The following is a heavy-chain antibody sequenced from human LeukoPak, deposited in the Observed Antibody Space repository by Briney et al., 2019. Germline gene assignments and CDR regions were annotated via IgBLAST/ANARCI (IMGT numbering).Heavy chain of an antibody. V-gene: IGHV1-2*02. CDR3: ARDQIAATDDFDY. CDR2: INPNSGGT. J-gene: IGHJ4*02. D-gene: IGHD6-13*01. Sequence: ASVKVSCKASGYTFTGYYMHWVRQAPGQGLEWMGWINPNSGGTNYAQKFQGRVTMTGDTSISTAYMELSRLRSDGTAVYYCARDQIAATDDFDYWGQGTLVTVSS. CDR1: GYTFTGYY.